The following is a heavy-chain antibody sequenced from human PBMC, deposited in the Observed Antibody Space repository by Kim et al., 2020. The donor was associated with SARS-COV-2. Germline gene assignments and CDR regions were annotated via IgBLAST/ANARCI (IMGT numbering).Heavy chain of an antibody. CDR2: ISYDGSNK. CDR1: GFTFSSYA. J-gene: IGHJ4*02. Sequence: GGSLRLSCAASGFTFSSYAMHWVRQAPGKGLEWVAVISYDGSNKYYADSVKGRFTISRDNSKNTLYLQVNSLRAEDTAVYYCARDLYIVVVVAATTLPDYWGQGTLVTVSS. CDR3: ARDLYIVVVVAATTLPDY. V-gene: IGHV3-30*04. D-gene: IGHD2-15*01.